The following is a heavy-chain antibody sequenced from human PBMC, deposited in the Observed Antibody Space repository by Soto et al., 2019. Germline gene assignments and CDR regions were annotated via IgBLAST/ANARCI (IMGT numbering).Heavy chain of an antibody. Sequence: EVQVSESGGGLVQPGGSLRLSCATSGFTFSNYPMNWVRQAPGKGLEWVSGISAGGDTTYYADSVKGRFTIFRDNSKNSVSLQMNSLRVEDTAVYYCARQVWGQGTLVTVSS. V-gene: IGHV3-23*01. CDR3: ARQV. CDR2: ISAGGDTT. CDR1: GFTFSNYP. J-gene: IGHJ4*02.